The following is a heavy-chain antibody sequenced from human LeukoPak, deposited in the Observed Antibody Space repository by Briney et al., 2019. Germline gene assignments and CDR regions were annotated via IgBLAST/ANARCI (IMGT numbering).Heavy chain of an antibody. CDR1: GGSISSYY. J-gene: IGHJ5*02. CDR3: ARARHESSGYYP. CDR2: IYYSGST. V-gene: IGHV4-59*01. D-gene: IGHD3-22*01. Sequence: SETLSLTCTVSGGSISSYYWSWIRQPPGKGLEWIGYIYYSGSTNYNPSLKSRVTISVDTSKNQFSLKLSSVTAADTAVYYCARARHESSGYYPWGQGTLVTVSS.